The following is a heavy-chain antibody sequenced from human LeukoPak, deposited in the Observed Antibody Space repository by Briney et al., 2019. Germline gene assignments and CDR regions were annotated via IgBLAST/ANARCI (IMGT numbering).Heavy chain of an antibody. CDR1: GFTFDDYA. CDR2: ISGSGDRT. Sequence: GGSLRLSCAASGFTFDDYAMHWVRQAPGKGLEWVSGISGSGDRTYYADSVKGRFTISRDNSKNTLYLQMNSLRAEDTAVYYCAKEGITIFGVVEHFDYWGQGTLVTVSS. D-gene: IGHD3-3*01. J-gene: IGHJ4*02. CDR3: AKEGITIFGVVEHFDY. V-gene: IGHV3-23*01.